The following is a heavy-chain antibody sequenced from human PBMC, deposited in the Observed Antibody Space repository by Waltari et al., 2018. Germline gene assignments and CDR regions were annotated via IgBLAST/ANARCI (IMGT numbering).Heavy chain of an antibody. CDR1: GFPFRSSW. CDR2: INTDGTIT. CDR3: VLYSSSFLGDC. J-gene: IGHJ4*02. D-gene: IGHD6-13*01. Sequence: EVQLVESGGGLVQPGGSLRLSCAASGFPFRSSWLPWVRQAPGKGLLSVSLINTDGTITSYADSVKGRFTISRDNAKNTLFLQMNSLRADDTAVYYCVLYSSSFLGDCWGQGTLVTVSS. V-gene: IGHV3-74*01.